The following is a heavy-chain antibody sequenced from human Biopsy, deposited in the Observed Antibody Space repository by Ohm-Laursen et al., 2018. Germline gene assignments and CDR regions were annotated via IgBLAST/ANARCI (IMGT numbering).Heavy chain of an antibody. CDR2: IYSGDST. D-gene: IGHD6-25*01. V-gene: IGHV3-53*01. CDR1: GFVVSGTQ. J-gene: IGHJ5*02. Sequence: SLRLSCSASGFVVSGTQMSWVRQAPRKGLEWVSVIYSGDSTYYADSVKGRFTISRDESKNTLYLQMNRLRAEDTAVYHCARATYSSGHKIESWGQGTLVTVSS. CDR3: ARATYSSGHKIES.